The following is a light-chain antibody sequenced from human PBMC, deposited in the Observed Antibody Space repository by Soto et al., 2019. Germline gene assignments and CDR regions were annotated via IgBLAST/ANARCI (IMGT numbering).Light chain of an antibody. J-gene: IGKJ3*01. CDR1: QSVSSKY. CDR2: GTS. V-gene: IGKV3-20*01. Sequence: EIVLTQSPGTLSLSPGERATLSCRASQSVSSKYLAWYQQKPGQAPRVLIYGTSIRASGVPERFSGGGSGTDFTLTITSLEPEDFAVYYCQQYCSSLFTFGPGTKVDFK. CDR3: QQYCSSLFT.